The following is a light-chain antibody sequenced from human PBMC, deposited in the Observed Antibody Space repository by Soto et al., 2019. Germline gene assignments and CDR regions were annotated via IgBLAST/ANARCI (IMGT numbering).Light chain of an antibody. CDR1: QGISNY. CDR3: QQCYSPPWT. Sequence: EIRMSQYTSSLSACVGDRVTIACRASQGISNYLAWYQQKPGKAPKLLIYAASSLQSGVPSRFSGSGSGTDFTLTISSLQAEDFATYYCQQCYSPPWTFGQGTKVDIK. CDR2: AAS. V-gene: IGKV1-39*01. J-gene: IGKJ1*01.